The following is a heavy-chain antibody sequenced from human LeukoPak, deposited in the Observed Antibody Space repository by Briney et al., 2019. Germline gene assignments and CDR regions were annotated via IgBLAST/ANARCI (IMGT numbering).Heavy chain of an antibody. Sequence: ASVKVSCKASGYTFTGYYMHWARQAPGQGLEWMGRINPNSGGTNYAQKFQGRVTMTRDTSISTAYMELSRLRSDDTAVYYCARIMTTVTTRDYWGQGTLVTVSS. CDR2: INPNSGGT. J-gene: IGHJ4*02. CDR3: ARIMTTVTTRDY. V-gene: IGHV1-2*06. D-gene: IGHD4-17*01. CDR1: GYTFTGYY.